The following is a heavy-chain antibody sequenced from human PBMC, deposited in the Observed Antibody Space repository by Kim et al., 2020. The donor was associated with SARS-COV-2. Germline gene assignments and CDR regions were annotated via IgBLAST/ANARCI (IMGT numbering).Heavy chain of an antibody. CDR3: ARHGLAAAAQIDY. D-gene: IGHD6-13*01. J-gene: IGHJ4*02. V-gene: IGHV4-59*08. Sequence: YTPSLKSRVTISVDTSKNQFSLKLSSVTAADTAVYYCARHGLAAAAQIDYWGQGTLVTVSS.